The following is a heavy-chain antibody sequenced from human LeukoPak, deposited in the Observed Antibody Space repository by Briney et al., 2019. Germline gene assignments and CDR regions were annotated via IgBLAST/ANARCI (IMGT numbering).Heavy chain of an antibody. Sequence: PSETLSLTCAVYGGSFSGYYWSWIRQPPGKGLEWIGEINHSGSTNYNPSLKSRVTISVDTSKNQFSLKLSSVTAADTAVYYCARLNRGYFQHWGQGTLVTVSS. D-gene: IGHD2/OR15-2a*01. CDR2: INHSGST. CDR1: GGSFSGYY. V-gene: IGHV4-34*01. CDR3: ARLNRGYFQH. J-gene: IGHJ1*01.